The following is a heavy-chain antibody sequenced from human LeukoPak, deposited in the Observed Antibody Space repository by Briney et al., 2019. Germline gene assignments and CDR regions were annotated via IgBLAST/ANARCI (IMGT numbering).Heavy chain of an antibody. J-gene: IGHJ4*02. D-gene: IGHD3-9*01. CDR3: ARSPHILTGENFDF. CDR1: GYTFTDDY. CDR2: INVNSGGT. Sequence: GASVKVSCKASGYTFTDDYIHWVRQAPGQGLEWMGWINVNSGGTNYAQKFYARVTMTRDTSISTAYMELSRLKSDDTAVFYCARSPHILTGENFDFWGQGTLVTVSS. V-gene: IGHV1-2*02.